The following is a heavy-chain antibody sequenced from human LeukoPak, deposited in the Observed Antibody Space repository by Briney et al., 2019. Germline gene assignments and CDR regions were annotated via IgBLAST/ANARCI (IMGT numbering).Heavy chain of an antibody. Sequence: PGGSLGLSCAASGFTFNTYAMSCVRQAPGKGLEWVAAVSGSGAGTYYADSVKGRFTISRDNSKTIMYLQMTSLRAADTAIYYCARCPTAGTGWCNWFDPWGQGTLVTVSS. CDR2: VSGSGAGT. CDR1: GFTFNTYA. CDR3: ARCPTAGTGWCNWFDP. J-gene: IGHJ5*02. D-gene: IGHD6-19*01. V-gene: IGHV3-23*01.